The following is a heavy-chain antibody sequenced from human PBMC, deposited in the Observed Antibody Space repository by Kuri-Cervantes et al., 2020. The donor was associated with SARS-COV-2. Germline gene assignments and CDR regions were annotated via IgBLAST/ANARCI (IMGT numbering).Heavy chain of an antibody. Sequence: SETLSLTCTVSGGSISSSSYYWGWIRQPPGKGLEWIGYIYYSGGTNYNPSLKSRVTISVDTSKNQFSLKLSSVTAADTAVYYCARDVSGQSIVGAWGQGTMVTVSS. J-gene: IGHJ3*01. V-gene: IGHV4-61*05. CDR1: GGSISSSSYY. CDR2: IYYSGGT. D-gene: IGHD1-26*01. CDR3: ARDVSGQSIVGA.